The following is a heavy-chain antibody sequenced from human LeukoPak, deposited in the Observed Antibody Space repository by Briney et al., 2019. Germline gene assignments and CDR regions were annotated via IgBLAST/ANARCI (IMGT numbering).Heavy chain of an antibody. CDR1: GFTFSSYA. D-gene: IGHD3-22*01. Sequence: GGSLRLSCAASGFTFSSYAMHWVRQAPGKGLEWVAVISYDGSNKYYADSVKGRFTISRDNSKNTLYLQMNSLRAEDTAVYYCARARHYYDSSGYYDYWGQGTLVTVSS. V-gene: IGHV3-30*14. CDR2: ISYDGSNK. J-gene: IGHJ4*02. CDR3: ARARHYYDSSGYYDY.